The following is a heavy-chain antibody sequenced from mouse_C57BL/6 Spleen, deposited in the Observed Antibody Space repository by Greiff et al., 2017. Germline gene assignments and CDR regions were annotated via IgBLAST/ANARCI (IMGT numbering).Heavy chain of an antibody. CDR1: GYTFTDYY. Sequence: VQLQQSGPELVKPGASVKISCKASGYTFTDYYMNWVKQSHGKSLEWIGDINPNNGGTSYNQKFKGKDTLTVDKSSSTAYMELRSLTSEDSAVYYCARGSNFAWFAYWGQGTLVTVSA. CDR3: ARGSNFAWFAY. J-gene: IGHJ3*01. D-gene: IGHD2-5*01. CDR2: INPNNGGT. V-gene: IGHV1-26*01.